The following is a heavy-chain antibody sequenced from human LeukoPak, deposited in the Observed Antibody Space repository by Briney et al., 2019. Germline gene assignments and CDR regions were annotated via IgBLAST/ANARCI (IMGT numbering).Heavy chain of an antibody. CDR1: GGSFSGYY. Sequence: SETLSLTCAAYGGSFSGYYRSWIRQPPGKGLEWIGEINHSGSTNYNPSLKSRVTISVDTSKNQFSLKLSSVTAADTAVYYCARVSVEGDFDYWGQGTLVTVSS. CDR2: INHSGST. CDR3: ARVSVEGDFDY. V-gene: IGHV4-34*01. D-gene: IGHD1-26*01. J-gene: IGHJ4*02.